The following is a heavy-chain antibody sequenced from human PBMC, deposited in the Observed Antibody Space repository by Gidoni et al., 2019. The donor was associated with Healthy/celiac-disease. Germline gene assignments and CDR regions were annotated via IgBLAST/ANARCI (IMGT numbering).Heavy chain of an antibody. CDR3: ARGSSGWDDYYYYGMDV. Sequence: QLLESGGGVVQPGRSLRPSSAASGFTSSSHGMHWVRQAPGKGLEWVAVIWYDGSNKYYADSVKGRFTISRDNSKNTLYLQMNSLRAEDTAVYYCARGSSGWDDYYYYGMDVWGQGTTVTVSS. CDR1: GFTSSSHG. J-gene: IGHJ6*02. CDR2: IWYDGSNK. D-gene: IGHD6-19*01. V-gene: IGHV3-33*01.